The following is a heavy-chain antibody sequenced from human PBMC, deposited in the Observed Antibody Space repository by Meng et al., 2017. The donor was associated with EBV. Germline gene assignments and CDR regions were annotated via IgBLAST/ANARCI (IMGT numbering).Heavy chain of an antibody. V-gene: IGHV3-21*01. D-gene: IGHD6-19*01. CDR1: GFTFSSYS. CDR3: ARVVAGSHYFDY. Sequence: EGQLVEAGGGLVKPGGSLRLSCAASGFTFSSYSMNWVRQSPGKGLEWVSSISSSSSYIYYADSVKGRFTISRDNAKNSLYLQMNSLRAEDTAVYYCARVVAGSHYFDYWGQGTLVTVSS. J-gene: IGHJ4*02. CDR2: ISSSSSYI.